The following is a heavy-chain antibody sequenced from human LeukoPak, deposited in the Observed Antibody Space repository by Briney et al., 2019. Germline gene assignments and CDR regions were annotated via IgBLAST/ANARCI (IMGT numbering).Heavy chain of an antibody. Sequence: ASVKVSCKASGYTFTSYGISWVRQAPGQGLEWMGWISAYNGNTNYAQKRQGRVTMTTDTSTSTAYMELRSLRSDDTAVYYCARFTYYYGSGDYWGQGTLVPVSS. CDR3: ARFTYYYGSGDY. V-gene: IGHV1-18*01. D-gene: IGHD3-10*01. J-gene: IGHJ4*02. CDR1: GYTFTSYG. CDR2: ISAYNGNT.